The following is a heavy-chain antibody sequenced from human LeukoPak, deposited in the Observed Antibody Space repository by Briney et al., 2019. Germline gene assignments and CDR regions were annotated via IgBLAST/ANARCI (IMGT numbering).Heavy chain of an antibody. V-gene: IGHV1-46*03. CDR3: ASAYCSSTSCFVLDP. J-gene: IGHJ5*02. CDR2: INPSGGST. CDR1: GYTLTELS. D-gene: IGHD2-2*01. Sequence: ASVKVSCKVSGYTLTELSMHWVRQAPGQGLEWMGIINPSGGSTSYAQKFQGRVTMTRDTSTSTVYMELSSLRSEDTAVYYCASAYCSSTSCFVLDPWGQGTLVTVSS.